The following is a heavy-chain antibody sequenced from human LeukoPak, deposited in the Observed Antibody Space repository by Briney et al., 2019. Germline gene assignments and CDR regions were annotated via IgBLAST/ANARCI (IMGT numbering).Heavy chain of an antibody. CDR1: GDSISTGGYY. V-gene: IGHV4-31*03. J-gene: IGHJ6*02. D-gene: IGHD2-2*01. CDR3: ARVIVVVPIGVYHYYAMDV. CDR2: IYYSGST. Sequence: PSQTLSLTCTVSGDSISTGGYYWAWIRQHRERGLEWIGYIYYSGSTHYNPSLQSRVTISVDTSKNQFSLNLNSVTAADTAVYSCARVIVVVPIGVYHYYAMDVWGQGTTVTVSS.